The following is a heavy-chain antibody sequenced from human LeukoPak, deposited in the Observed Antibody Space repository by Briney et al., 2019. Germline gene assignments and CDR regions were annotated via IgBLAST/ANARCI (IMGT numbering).Heavy chain of an antibody. CDR2: MNPNSGNT. J-gene: IGHJ5*02. V-gene: IGHV1-8*03. D-gene: IGHD3-3*01. Sequence: ASVKVSCKASGYTFTSYDINWVRQATGQGLEWMGWMNPNSGNTGNAQKFQGRVTITRNTSISTAYMGLSSLRSEDTAVYYCARRHYDVWSGYDNWFDPWGQGTLVTVSS. CDR1: GYTFTSYD. CDR3: ARRHYDVWSGYDNWFDP.